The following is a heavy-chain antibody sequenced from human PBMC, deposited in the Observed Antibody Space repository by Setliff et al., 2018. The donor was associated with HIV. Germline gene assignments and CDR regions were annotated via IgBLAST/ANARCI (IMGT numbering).Heavy chain of an antibody. D-gene: IGHD3-3*01. CDR1: GYTFTSYY. Sequence: ASVKVSCKASGYTFTSYYMHWVRQAPGQGLEWMGIINPSGGSTSYAQKFQGRATMTRDTSTSTVYMELSSLRSEDTAVYYCARTYYNFWSGDYYYYGMDVWGQGTTVTVSS. CDR2: INPSGGST. V-gene: IGHV1-46*01. CDR3: ARTYYNFWSGDYYYYGMDV. J-gene: IGHJ6*02.